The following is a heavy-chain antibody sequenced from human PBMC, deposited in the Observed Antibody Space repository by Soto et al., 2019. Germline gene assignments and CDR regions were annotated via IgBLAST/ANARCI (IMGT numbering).Heavy chain of an antibody. CDR1: GGTFSSYA. CDR3: ARDRCSGGSCYRDFDY. J-gene: IGHJ4*02. D-gene: IGHD2-15*01. V-gene: IGHV1-69*04. CDR2: IIPILGIA. Sequence: ASVKVSCKASGGTFSSYAISWVRQAPGQGLEWMGRIIPILGIANYAQKFQGRVTITADKSTSTAYMELSSLRSEDTAVYYCARDRCSGGSCYRDFDYWGQGTLVTVSS.